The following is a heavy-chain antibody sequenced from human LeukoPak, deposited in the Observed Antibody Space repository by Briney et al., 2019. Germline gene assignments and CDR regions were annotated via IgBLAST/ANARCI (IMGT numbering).Heavy chain of an antibody. D-gene: IGHD3-10*01. Sequence: GGSLRLSCAASGFTFSSYEMNWVRQAPGKGLEWVSYISSSGSTIYYADSVKGRFTISRDNAKNSLYLQMNSLRAEDTAVYYCARVRLRGVIWSDPWGQGTLVTVSS. V-gene: IGHV3-48*03. CDR2: ISSSGSTI. CDR1: GFTFSSYE. J-gene: IGHJ5*02. CDR3: ARVRLRGVIWSDP.